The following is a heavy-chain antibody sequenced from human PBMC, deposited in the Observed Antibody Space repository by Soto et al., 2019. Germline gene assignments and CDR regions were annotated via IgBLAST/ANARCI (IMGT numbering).Heavy chain of an antibody. CDR1: GGSISSSSYY. D-gene: IGHD3-22*01. CDR2: IYYSGST. J-gene: IGHJ4*02. CDR3: ASINRVIVRKKGTNFDY. V-gene: IGHV4-39*01. Sequence: QLQLQESGPGLVKPSETLSLTCTVSGGSISSSSYYWGWIRQPPGKGLEWIGSIYYSGSTYYNPSLKRRVTISEDPSKNQFSLKLSSVTAADTAVYYCASINRVIVRKKGTNFDYWGQGTLVTVSS.